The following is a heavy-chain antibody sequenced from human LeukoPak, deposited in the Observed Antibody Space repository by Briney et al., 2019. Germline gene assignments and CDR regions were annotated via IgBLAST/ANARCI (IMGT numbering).Heavy chain of an antibody. V-gene: IGHV1-2*02. CDR1: GYTLTRYY. D-gene: IGHD1-1*01. CDR3: ARGPNGYYFDY. J-gene: IGHJ4*02. Sequence: GASVKVSFKASGYTLTRYYMHWVRQAPGQGLEWMGFINPNSGGTNYAQKFQGRVTMTRDTSISTAYMELRSQKSDDTAVYYCARGPNGYYFDYSRQGTMVTVSS. CDR2: INPNSGGT.